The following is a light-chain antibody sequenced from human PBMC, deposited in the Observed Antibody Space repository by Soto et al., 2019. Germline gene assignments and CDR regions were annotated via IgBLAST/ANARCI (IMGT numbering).Light chain of an antibody. CDR3: QQYDSLPIT. Sequence: VHMTQSPSSLFASVGDRVTITCQATQDINIYLNWYQQKPGKAPSLLIYDASNLEIGVPSRFSGSGSGTHFTFTISSLQTEDIGTYYCQQYDSLPITFGRGTRLEIK. CDR1: QDINIY. J-gene: IGKJ5*01. CDR2: DAS. V-gene: IGKV1-33*01.